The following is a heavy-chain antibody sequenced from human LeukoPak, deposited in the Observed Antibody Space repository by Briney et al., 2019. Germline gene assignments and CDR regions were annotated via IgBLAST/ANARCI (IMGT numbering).Heavy chain of an antibody. J-gene: IGHJ4*02. CDR1: GYTFTGYY. D-gene: IGHD3-10*01. CDR3: ARTYYYGPGSPPIGY. V-gene: IGHV1-2*02. Sequence: ASVKVSCKASGYTFTGYYMHWVRQAPGQGLEWMGWINPNSGGTNYAQKFQGRVTMTRDTSISTAYMELSRLRSDDTAVYYCARTYYYGPGSPPIGYWGQGTLVTVSS. CDR2: INPNSGGT.